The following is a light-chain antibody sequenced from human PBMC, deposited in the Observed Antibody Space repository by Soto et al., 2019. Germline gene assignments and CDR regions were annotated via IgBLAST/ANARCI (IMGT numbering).Light chain of an antibody. CDR2: DAS. CDR3: QQYDNFLFT. J-gene: IGKJ3*01. CDR1: QDITYY. V-gene: IGKV1-33*01. Sequence: DIQMTQSPSSLSASVGDRVTITCQASQDITYYLNWYQQKPGKPPKLLIYDASNLQTGVSSRFSGSGSGTDFTFTISSLQPGDIATYYCQQYDNFLFTFGPGTKVNIK.